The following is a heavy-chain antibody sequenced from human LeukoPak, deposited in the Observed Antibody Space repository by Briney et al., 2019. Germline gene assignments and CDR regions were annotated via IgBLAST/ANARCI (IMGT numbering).Heavy chain of an antibody. V-gene: IGHV4-30-4*01. CDR1: GGSINSGGYY. Sequence: PSQTLSLTRTVSGGSINSGGYYWSWIRQHPGKGLEWIAYMYYTGTTYYNPSLKSRLTMSVDTSKSQFSLNLNSVTAADTAVYYCARGNSSSWPLDYWGQGTLVTVSS. D-gene: IGHD6-13*01. CDR2: MYYTGTT. CDR3: ARGNSSSWPLDY. J-gene: IGHJ4*02.